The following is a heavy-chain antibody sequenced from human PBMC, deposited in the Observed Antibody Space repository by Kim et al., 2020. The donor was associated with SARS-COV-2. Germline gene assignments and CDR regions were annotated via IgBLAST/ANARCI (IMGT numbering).Heavy chain of an antibody. Sequence: GGSLRLSCAASGFTFSTYAMNWVRQAPGKGLEWVSSITGGGGGATKYADSVKGRFTISRDNSKSTVYLQMNSLRVEDTAVYHCVTRGWTYNFESWGQGT. V-gene: IGHV3-23*01. CDR1: GFTFSTYA. CDR3: VTRGWTYNFES. D-gene: IGHD1-1*01. J-gene: IGHJ4*02. CDR2: ITGGGGGAT.